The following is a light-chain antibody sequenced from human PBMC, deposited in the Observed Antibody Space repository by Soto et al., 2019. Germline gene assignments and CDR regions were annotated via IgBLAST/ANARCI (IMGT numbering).Light chain of an antibody. V-gene: IGKV1-5*01. CDR1: QSITTW. CDR2: DVS. Sequence: DIQITQSPSTVSAYFADRVTITCRPSQSITTWLAWYQQRPGKAPKLLIYDVSSLQSGVPSRFSGSGSGTDFTLTISSLQPDDFATYYCQQYNSYSPWTFGQGTKVDI. J-gene: IGKJ1*01. CDR3: QQYNSYSPWT.